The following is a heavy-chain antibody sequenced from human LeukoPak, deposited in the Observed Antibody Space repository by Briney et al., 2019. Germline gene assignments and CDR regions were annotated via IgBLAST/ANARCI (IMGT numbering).Heavy chain of an antibody. Sequence: GGSLRLSCSASGFTFSSYAMHWVRQAPGKGLEWISFITSSGSPIYYADSVKGRFTISRDNARNSLYLQMNSLTPEDTAIYYCARCPYSGRSFDIWGQGTMVTVSS. CDR1: GFTFSSYA. CDR2: ITSSGSPI. J-gene: IGHJ3*02. CDR3: ARCPYSGRSFDI. V-gene: IGHV3-48*03. D-gene: IGHD1-26*01.